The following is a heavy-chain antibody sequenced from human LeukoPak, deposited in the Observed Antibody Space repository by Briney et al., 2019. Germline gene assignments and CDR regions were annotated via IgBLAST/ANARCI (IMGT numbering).Heavy chain of an antibody. CDR2: IIPILGTA. Sequence: SVKVSCKASGGTFSSYGISWVRQAPGQGLEWMGGIIPILGTANYAQKFQGRVTIAADESTSTAYMELSSLRSEDTAVYYCARDARGAAAADDPLDIWGQGTTVTVSS. J-gene: IGHJ3*02. D-gene: IGHD6-13*01. CDR3: ARDARGAAAADDPLDI. V-gene: IGHV1-69*01. CDR1: GGTFSSYG.